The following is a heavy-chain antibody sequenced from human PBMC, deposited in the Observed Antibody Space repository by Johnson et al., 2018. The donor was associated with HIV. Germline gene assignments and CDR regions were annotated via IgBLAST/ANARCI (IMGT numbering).Heavy chain of an antibody. V-gene: IGHV3-9*01. D-gene: IGHD2-8*02. CDR2: ITWNGGST. Sequence: VQLVESGGGLVQPGRSLRLSCAASGFTFDDNAMHWVRQAPGQGLEWVSGITWNGGSTAYADSVKGRFTISRDNAKNSLYLQMHSLRVEDTASYYCARDLVGSPRAFDIWGQGTMVTVSS. J-gene: IGHJ3*02. CDR3: ARDLVGSPRAFDI. CDR1: GFTFDDNA.